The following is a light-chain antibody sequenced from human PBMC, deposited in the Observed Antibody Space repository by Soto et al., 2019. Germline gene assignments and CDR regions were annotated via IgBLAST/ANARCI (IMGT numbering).Light chain of an antibody. V-gene: IGLV2-8*01. J-gene: IGLJ2*01. Sequence: QSALIQPPSASGSPGQSVTISCTGTRSDVGGYNYVSWYQQDPGKAPKLMIYEVSKRPSGVPDRFSGSKSGNTASLTVSGLQAADEADYYCSSYAGSNNLVFGGGTKVTVL. CDR1: RSDVGGYNY. CDR3: SSYAGSNNLV. CDR2: EVS.